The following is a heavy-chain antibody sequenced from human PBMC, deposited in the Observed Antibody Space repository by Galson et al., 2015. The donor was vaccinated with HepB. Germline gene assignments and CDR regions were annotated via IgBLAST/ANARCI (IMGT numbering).Heavy chain of an antibody. V-gene: IGHV3-48*02. CDR2: ITGTGVIV. CDR3: ARDGRSPVEFWFDL. D-gene: IGHD3-10*01. J-gene: IGHJ2*01. CDR1: GFTFSVYT. Sequence: SLRLSCAASGFTFSVYTMNWVRQAPGKGLEWIAYITGTGVIVYADSVQGRFTISRDNAKYSLFLQMNSLRDEDTAVYYCARDGRSPVEFWFDLWGRGTLVTVSS.